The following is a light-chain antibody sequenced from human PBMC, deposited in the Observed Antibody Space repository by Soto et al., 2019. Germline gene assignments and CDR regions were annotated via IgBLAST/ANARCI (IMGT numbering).Light chain of an antibody. Sequence: QSALTQPASVSGSPGQSITISCTGTSSDVGGYNYVSWYQQHPGKAPKFMIYDVSNRPSGVSTRFSGSKSGNTASLTISGLQAEDEDDYYCNSYTTSNTRQIVFGTGTKLTVL. CDR2: DVS. J-gene: IGLJ1*01. V-gene: IGLV2-14*01. CDR1: SSDVGGYNY. CDR3: NSYTTSNTRQIV.